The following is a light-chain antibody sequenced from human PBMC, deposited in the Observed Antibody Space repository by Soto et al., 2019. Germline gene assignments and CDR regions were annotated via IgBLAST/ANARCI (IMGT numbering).Light chain of an antibody. Sequence: EVVMSQSPATLSVSPGERATLSCRASENVNSNLAWYQQKPGQPPRLLIYGASTRATGIPARFSGSGSGTESTLTISSLQSEDFAVYYCQQYNKWPPITFGQGTRLEIK. J-gene: IGKJ5*01. CDR3: QQYNKWPPIT. CDR1: ENVNSN. CDR2: GAS. V-gene: IGKV3-15*01.